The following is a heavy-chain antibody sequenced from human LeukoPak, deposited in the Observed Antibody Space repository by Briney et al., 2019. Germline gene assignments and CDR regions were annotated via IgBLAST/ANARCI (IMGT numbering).Heavy chain of an antibody. J-gene: IGHJ6*02. CDR1: GFTFRSYE. Sequence: GGSLRLSCAASGFTFRSYEMNWVRQAPGKGLEWVSAISGSGGSTSYADSVKGRFTISRDNSKNTLYLQMDSLRAEDTAVYYCATLLTVTTWSYYFYGMDVWGQGTAVTVS. V-gene: IGHV3-23*01. CDR3: ATLLTVTTWSYYFYGMDV. D-gene: IGHD4-17*01. CDR2: ISGSGGST.